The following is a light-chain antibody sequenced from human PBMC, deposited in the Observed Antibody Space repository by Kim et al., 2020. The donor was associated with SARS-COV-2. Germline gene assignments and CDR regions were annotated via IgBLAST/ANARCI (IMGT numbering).Light chain of an antibody. Sequence: EIVLTQSPGTLSLSPGERATLSCWASQSVSNNYLAWYQQKPGQAPRLLIYGASSRASGIPDRFSGSGSGTDFTLTISRLEPEDFAMYYCQQAGSSPYTFGQGTKVE. CDR2: GAS. J-gene: IGKJ2*01. CDR3: QQAGSSPYT. CDR1: QSVSNNY. V-gene: IGKV3-20*01.